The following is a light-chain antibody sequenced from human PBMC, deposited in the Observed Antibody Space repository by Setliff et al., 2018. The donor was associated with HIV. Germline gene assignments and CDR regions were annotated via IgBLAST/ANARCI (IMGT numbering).Light chain of an antibody. CDR1: SSDFGAYNF. CDR3: SSFRSSNSGV. J-gene: IGLJ3*02. CDR2: DVS. Sequence: QSVLTQPASVSGSPGQSITISCTGTSSDFGAYNFVSWYQRHPGKAPKLMIYDVSNRPSGVSNRFSGSKSGNTASLSISGLQGEDEADYYCSSFRSSNSGVFGGGTKVTVL. V-gene: IGLV2-14*03.